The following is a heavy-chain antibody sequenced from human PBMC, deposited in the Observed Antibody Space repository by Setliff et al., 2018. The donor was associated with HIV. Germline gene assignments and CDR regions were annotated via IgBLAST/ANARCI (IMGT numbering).Heavy chain of an antibody. CDR2: IYTSGST. CDR3: ARDPKGYSYGYFDS. J-gene: IGHJ4*02. Sequence: TLSLTCTVSGGSISSYYWSWIRQPAGKGLEWIGRIYTSGSTNYNPSLKSRVTMSVDTSKNQFSLKLSSVTAADTAVYYCARDPKGYSYGYFDSWGQGTLVTVSS. V-gene: IGHV4-4*07. D-gene: IGHD5-18*01. CDR1: GGSISSYY.